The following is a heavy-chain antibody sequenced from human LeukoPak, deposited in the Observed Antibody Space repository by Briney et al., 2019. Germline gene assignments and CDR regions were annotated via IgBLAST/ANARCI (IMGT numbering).Heavy chain of an antibody. CDR3: ASLLRGTYYYDSSGYYD. Sequence: SVKVSCKASGGTCSSYAISWVRQAPGQGLEWMGRIIPIFGTANYVQKFQGRVTITTDESTSTAYMELSSLRSEDTALYYCASLLRGTYYYDSSGYYDWGQGTLVTVSS. CDR2: IIPIFGTA. V-gene: IGHV1-69*05. J-gene: IGHJ4*02. D-gene: IGHD3-22*01. CDR1: GGTCSSYA.